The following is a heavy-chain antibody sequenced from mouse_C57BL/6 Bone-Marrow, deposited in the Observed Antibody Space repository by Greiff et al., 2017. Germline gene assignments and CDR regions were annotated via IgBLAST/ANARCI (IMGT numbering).Heavy chain of an antibody. CDR2: IHPNSGST. J-gene: IGHJ2*01. V-gene: IGHV1-64*01. D-gene: IGHD3-3*01. CDR3: ARGRDAYFDY. CDR1: GYTFTSSW. Sequence: QVQLQQPGAELVKPGASVKLSCKASGYTFTSSWMHWVKQRPGQGLEWIGLIHPNSGSTNYNEKFKSKATLTVDKSSSTAYMQLSSLTSEDSAVYYCARGRDAYFDYWGQGTTLTVSS.